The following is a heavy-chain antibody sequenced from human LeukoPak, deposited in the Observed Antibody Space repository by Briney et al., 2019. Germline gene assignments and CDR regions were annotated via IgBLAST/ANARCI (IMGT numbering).Heavy chain of an antibody. CDR2: IYPGDSDT. V-gene: IGHV5-51*01. CDR3: ARWEGGYDWNTDY. Sequence: VESLKISCKGSEDSFTSYWIGWVRQMLGKGLEWMGIIYPGDSDTRYSPSFQGQVTISADKSISTAYLQWSSLKASDTAMYYCARWEGGYDWNTDYWGQGTLVTVSS. CDR1: EDSFTSYW. J-gene: IGHJ4*02. D-gene: IGHD5-12*01.